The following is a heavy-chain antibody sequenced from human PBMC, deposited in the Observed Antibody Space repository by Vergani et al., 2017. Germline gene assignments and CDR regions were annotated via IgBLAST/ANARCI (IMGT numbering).Heavy chain of an antibody. Sequence: EVQLVESGGGLVQTGGSLRLSCAASGFTFSSYAMSWVRQAPGKGLEWVSAIRGSGGSTYYADSVKGRFTISRDNSKNTLYLQMNSLRAEDTAVYYCARGYYDSSGSYDAFDIWGQGTMVTVSS. J-gene: IGHJ3*02. CDR3: ARGYYDSSGSYDAFDI. V-gene: IGHV3-23*04. D-gene: IGHD3-22*01. CDR1: GFTFSSYA. CDR2: IRGSGGST.